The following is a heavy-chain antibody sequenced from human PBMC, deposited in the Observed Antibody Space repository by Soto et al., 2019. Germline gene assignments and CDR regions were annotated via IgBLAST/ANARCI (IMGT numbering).Heavy chain of an antibody. V-gene: IGHV4-30-2*01. D-gene: IGHD3-22*01. CDR3: ARGAVVNFDS. J-gene: IGHJ4*02. CDR1: GGSISSGGSS. CDR2: IYHSGST. Sequence: QLQLQESGSGLVKPSQTLSLTCAVSGGSISSGGSSWTWSRQPPGKGLGGIGYIYHSGSTYYNPSPKSRATISVDRSKNQFSLKLTSVTAADTAVYYCARGAVVNFDSWGQGTLVTVSS.